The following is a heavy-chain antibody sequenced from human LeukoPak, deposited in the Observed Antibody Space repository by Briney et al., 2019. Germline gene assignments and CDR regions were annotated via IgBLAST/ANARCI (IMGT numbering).Heavy chain of an antibody. D-gene: IGHD7-27*01. V-gene: IGHV1-8*01. CDR3: ARNAPKTGDLFY. CDR1: GYTFTTYD. J-gene: IGHJ4*02. Sequence: ASVKVSCKASGYTFTTYDINWVRQATGQGLEWMGWMSPNSGNTGYAQKFQGRVTLTRDTSISTAYMGLSSLTSEDTAVYYCARNAPKTGDLFYWGQGTLVSVSS. CDR2: MSPNSGNT.